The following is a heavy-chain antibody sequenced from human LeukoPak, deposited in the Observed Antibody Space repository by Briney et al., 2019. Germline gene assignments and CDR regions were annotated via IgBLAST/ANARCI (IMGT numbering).Heavy chain of an antibody. J-gene: IGHJ4*02. CDR2: LTTGDAGT. CDR1: GFTFSSFA. CDR3: AKDTAPRGLRYFDWTFDY. V-gene: IGHV3-23*01. Sequence: GGSLRLSCAASGFTFSSFALSWVRQAPGKGLEWVSALTTGDAGTYYADSVKGRFTISRDISKNTLYLQMNSLRAEDTALYYCAKDTAPRGLRYFDWTFDYWGQGTLVTVSS. D-gene: IGHD3-9*01.